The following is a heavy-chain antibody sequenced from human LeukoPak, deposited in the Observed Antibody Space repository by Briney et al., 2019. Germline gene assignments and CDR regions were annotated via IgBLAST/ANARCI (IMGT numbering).Heavy chain of an antibody. J-gene: IGHJ4*02. CDR3: ASFGQSKAQSDY. CDR2: ISYDGSNT. D-gene: IGHD3-10*01. Sequence: PGRSLRLSCAASGFTFSNYGMHWVRQAPGKGLEWVAIISYDGSNTYYADSVKGRFTISRDNSKNTLYLQMNSLRAEDTAVYYCASFGQSKAQSDYWGQGTLVTVSS. V-gene: IGHV3-30*03. CDR1: GFTFSNYG.